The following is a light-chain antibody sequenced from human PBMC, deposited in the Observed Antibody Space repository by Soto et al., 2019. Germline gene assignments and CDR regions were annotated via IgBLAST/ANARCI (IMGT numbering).Light chain of an antibody. CDR2: EVT. V-gene: IGLV2-14*01. CDR3: SSYTSSGTQV. J-gene: IGLJ1*01. Sequence: QSVLTQPAAVSGSPGQSITISCTATSSVVDNYNFVSWYQHHPGKAPKLMIYEVTRRPSGVSSRFSGSKSGNTASLTISELQAEDEADYYCSSYTSSGTQVFGTGTKVTVL. CDR1: SSVVDNYNF.